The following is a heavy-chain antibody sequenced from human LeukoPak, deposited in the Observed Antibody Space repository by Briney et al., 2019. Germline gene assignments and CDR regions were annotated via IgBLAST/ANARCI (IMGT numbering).Heavy chain of an antibody. V-gene: IGHV3-7*03. CDR3: ARELSIAVDAFDI. CDR2: IKQDGSEK. D-gene: IGHD6-19*01. Sequence: PGGSLRLSCAASGFTFSSYWMSWVRRAPGKGLEWVANIKQDGSEKYYVDSVKGRFTISRDNAKNSLYLQMNSLRAEDTAVYYCARELSIAVDAFDIWGQGTMVTVSS. CDR1: GFTFSSYW. J-gene: IGHJ3*02.